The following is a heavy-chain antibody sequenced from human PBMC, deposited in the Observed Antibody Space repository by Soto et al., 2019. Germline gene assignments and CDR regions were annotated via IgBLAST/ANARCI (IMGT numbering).Heavy chain of an antibody. CDR3: AMPSGSYYPY. Sequence: QVQLVESGGGVVQPGRSLRLSCAASGFSFSGYPMHWVRQTPGKGLEWVALISFDGTNKYYADSVKGRFTISRDNSRNTRFRQMNSLRADDTSRYYCAMPSGSYYPYWGQGTLVTVSS. CDR1: GFSFSGYP. J-gene: IGHJ4*02. CDR2: ISFDGTNK. D-gene: IGHD1-26*01. V-gene: IGHV3-30-3*01.